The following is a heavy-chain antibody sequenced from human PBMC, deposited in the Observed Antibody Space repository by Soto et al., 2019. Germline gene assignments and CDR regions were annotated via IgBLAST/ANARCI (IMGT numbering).Heavy chain of an antibody. Sequence: SVKVSCKASGYTFSSYAISWVRQAPGQGLEWMGGIIPIFGTANYAQKFQGRVTITADKSTSTAYMELSSLRSEDPAVYYCARSYSSSSPVFDYWGQGTLVTVSS. CDR3: ARSYSSSSPVFDY. CDR1: GYTFSSYA. D-gene: IGHD6-6*01. V-gene: IGHV1-69*06. J-gene: IGHJ4*02. CDR2: IIPIFGTA.